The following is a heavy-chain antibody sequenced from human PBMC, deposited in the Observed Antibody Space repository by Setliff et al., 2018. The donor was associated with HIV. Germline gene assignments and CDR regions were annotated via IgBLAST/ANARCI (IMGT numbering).Heavy chain of an antibody. CDR1: GFIFTSSA. CDR2: IVVGSSNT. CDR3: AASVGKEGYYYYYMDV. V-gene: IGHV1-58*01. J-gene: IGHJ6*03. D-gene: IGHD2-15*01. Sequence: GASVKVSCKASGFIFTSSAVQWVRQARGQRLEWIGWIVVGSSNTNYAQKFQDRVTITRDTSTSTAYMELSSLKSEDTAVYYCAASVGKEGYYYYYMDVWGKGTSVTVSS.